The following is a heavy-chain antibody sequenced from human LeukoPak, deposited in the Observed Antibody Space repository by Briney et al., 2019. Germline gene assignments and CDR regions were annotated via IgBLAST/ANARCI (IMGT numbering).Heavy chain of an antibody. CDR1: GYTFTGYY. Sequence: ASVKVSCKASGYTFTGYYMHWVRQAPGQGLEWMGWINPNSGGTNYAQKFQGRVTMTRDTSISTAYMVLSRLRSDDTAVYYCARDSGGSYYKAFDYWGQGTLVTVSS. D-gene: IGHD1-26*01. CDR2: INPNSGGT. J-gene: IGHJ4*02. V-gene: IGHV1-2*02. CDR3: ARDSGGSYYKAFDY.